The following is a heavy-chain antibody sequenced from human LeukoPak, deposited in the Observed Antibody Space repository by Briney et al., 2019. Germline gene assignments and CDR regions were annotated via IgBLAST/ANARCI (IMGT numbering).Heavy chain of an antibody. CDR2: IGTAGDT. CDR3: ARGYYYGSVSYFLFDY. J-gene: IGHJ4*02. CDR1: GFTFSSYA. D-gene: IGHD3-10*01. V-gene: IGHV3-13*01. Sequence: PGGSLRLSCAASGFTFSSYAMTWVRQAPGKGLEWVSAIGTAGDTYYPGSVKGRYTISRENAKNSSYLQMNSLRAGDTAVYYCARGYYYGSVSYFLFDYWGQGTLVTVSS.